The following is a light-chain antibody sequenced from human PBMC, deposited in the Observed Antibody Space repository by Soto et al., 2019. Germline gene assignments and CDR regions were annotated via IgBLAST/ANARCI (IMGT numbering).Light chain of an antibody. J-gene: IGKJ5*01. CDR2: DAS. CDR1: QDISNY. CDR3: QQYDNLPIT. Sequence: DIQMTQSPSSLSASVGDRVTITCQASQDISNYLNWYQQKPGKAPKLLIYDASNLETGVPSRFSGSESGTDFTFTISNLQPEDIATYYCQQYDNLPITVGQGTRLEIK. V-gene: IGKV1-33*01.